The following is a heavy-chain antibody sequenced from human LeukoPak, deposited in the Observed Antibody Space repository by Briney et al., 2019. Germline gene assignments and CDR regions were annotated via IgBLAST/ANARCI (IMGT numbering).Heavy chain of an antibody. CDR2: ISAYNGNT. J-gene: IGHJ4*02. CDR1: GYTFTSYG. CDR3: ARAPYSSSWYLGY. V-gene: IGHV1-18*01. Sequence: EASVKVSCKASGYTFTSYGISWVRQAPGQGLEWMGWISAYNGNTNYAQKLQGRVTMTRDTSISTAYMELSRLRSDDTAVYYCARAPYSSSWYLGYWGQGTLVTVSS. D-gene: IGHD6-13*01.